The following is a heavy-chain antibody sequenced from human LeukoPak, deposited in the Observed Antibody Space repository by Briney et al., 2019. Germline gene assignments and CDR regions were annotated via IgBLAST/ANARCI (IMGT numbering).Heavy chain of an antibody. Sequence: PGGSLRLSCAASGFTSSNYGIHWVRQAPGKGLEWVGVIWHDGSNKYYGDSVKGRFTISRDNSKNTLYLQMSSLRVEDTAVYYCARQTATYDLDYWGQGTLVTVSS. CDR3: ARQTATYDLDY. CDR1: GFTSSNYG. V-gene: IGHV3-33*01. J-gene: IGHJ4*02. D-gene: IGHD3-3*01. CDR2: IWHDGSNK.